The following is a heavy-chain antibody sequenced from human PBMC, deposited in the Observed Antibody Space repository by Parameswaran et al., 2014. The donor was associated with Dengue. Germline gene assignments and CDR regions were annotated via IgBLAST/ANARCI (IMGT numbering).Heavy chain of an antibody. CDR2: IGTAGDT. Sequence: QAGGSLRLSCAASGFTFRLYDMHWVRQTAGSGLEWVSAIGTAGDTYYPGSVKGRFAISRENAKNSLYLQMNNLRAEDTAVYYCARGKYYDFWGQGTLVTVSS. V-gene: IGHV3-13*01. D-gene: IGHD3-3*01. CDR1: GFTFRLYD. J-gene: IGHJ4*02. CDR3: ARGKYYDF.